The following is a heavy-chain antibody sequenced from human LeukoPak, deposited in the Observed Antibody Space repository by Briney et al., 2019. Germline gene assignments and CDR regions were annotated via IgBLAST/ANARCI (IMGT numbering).Heavy chain of an antibody. CDR3: ATNGWYCLDH. Sequence: SETLSLTCTVSGGSISSSSYYWGWIRQPPGKGLEWIGSIYYSGSTYYNPSLKSRVTISVDTSKNQFSLKLSSVTAADTAVYYCATNGWYCLDHWGQGALVTVSS. J-gene: IGHJ1*01. CDR2: IYYSGST. CDR1: GGSISSSSYY. V-gene: IGHV4-39*01. D-gene: IGHD6-19*01.